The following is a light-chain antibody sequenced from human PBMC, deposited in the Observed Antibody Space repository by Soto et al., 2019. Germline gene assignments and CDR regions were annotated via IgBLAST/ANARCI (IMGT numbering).Light chain of an antibody. CDR2: GAS. V-gene: IGKV3-20*01. CDR1: QSVSSSY. J-gene: IGKJ1*01. CDR3: QHYGYSLWT. Sequence: IVLTQSPGTLSLSPGERATLSCRASQSVSSSYFAWYQQKPGQAPRLLIYGASSRATGIPDRFSGSGSGTDFTLTIVRLEPEDIAVYYCQHYGYSLWTFGQGTKVDIK.